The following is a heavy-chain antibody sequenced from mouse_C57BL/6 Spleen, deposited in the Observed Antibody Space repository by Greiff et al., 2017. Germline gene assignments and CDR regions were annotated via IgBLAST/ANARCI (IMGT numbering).Heavy chain of an antibody. Sequence: EVQVVESGGGLVQPKGSLKLSCAASGFSFNTYAMNWVRQAPGKGLEWVARIRSKSNNYATYYADSVKDRFTISRDDSESMLYLQMNNLKTEDTAMYYCVRQGDTVVARDYFDYWGQGTTLTVSS. CDR1: GFSFNTYA. CDR3: VRQGDTVVARDYFDY. J-gene: IGHJ2*01. D-gene: IGHD1-1*01. V-gene: IGHV10-1*01. CDR2: IRSKSNNYAT.